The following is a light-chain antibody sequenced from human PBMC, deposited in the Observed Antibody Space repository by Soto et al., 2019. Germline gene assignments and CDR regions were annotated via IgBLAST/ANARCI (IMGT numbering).Light chain of an antibody. CDR1: ISDIGGYNF. CDR3: ASYTRTTTLF. J-gene: IGLJ7*01. V-gene: IGLV2-14*01. CDR2: HVN. Sequence: QSVLTQPASVSGSPGQSITISCPGTISDIGGYNFISWYQHHPGKAPKIVIYHVNNRPSGISYRFSGSKSGNTASLTISGLQAEDEADYYCASYTRTTTLFFGGGTQLTVL.